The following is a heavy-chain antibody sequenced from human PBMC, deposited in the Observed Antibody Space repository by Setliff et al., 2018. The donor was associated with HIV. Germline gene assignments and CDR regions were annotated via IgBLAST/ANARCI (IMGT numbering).Heavy chain of an antibody. Sequence: GGSLRLSCAASGFTFSTYWMSWVRQAPGKGLEWVANIKQDGSEKFYVDSVKGRFTISRDNAKNSLYLQMNSLRAEDTAVYYCARFANYYHTSGYGWCDPWGQGTLVTVSS. D-gene: IGHD3-22*01. CDR2: IKQDGSEK. CDR1: GFTFSTYW. CDR3: ARFANYYHTSGYGWCDP. J-gene: IGHJ5*02. V-gene: IGHV3-7*01.